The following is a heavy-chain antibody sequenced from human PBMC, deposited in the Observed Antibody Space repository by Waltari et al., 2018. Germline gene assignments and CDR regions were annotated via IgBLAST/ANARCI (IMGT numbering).Heavy chain of an antibody. V-gene: IGHV3-30-3*01. CDR2: IAHDGSNR. D-gene: IGHD2-15*01. CDR1: GCAFNIYT. CDR3: ARDSRRGVVVRVF. Sequence: QGQPVEPGGGVVQPGRCLGLSCSNSGCAFNIYTLHWVRPAPGKGLEWVALIAHDGSNRYYADSVKGRFTISRDDSQSTLYLQMDSLNSDDTGVYYCARDSRRGVVVRVFWGQGTLVTVSS. J-gene: IGHJ4*02.